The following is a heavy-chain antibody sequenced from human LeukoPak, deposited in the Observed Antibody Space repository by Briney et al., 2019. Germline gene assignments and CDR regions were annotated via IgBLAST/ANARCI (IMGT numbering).Heavy chain of an antibody. CDR3: ARGPRNDP. CDR2: FNPSNGGT. CDR1: GYTFTTYF. Sequence: ASVKISCKASGYTFTTYFLHWVRQAPAQGLEWMGIFNPSNGGTNFAQKFLGRVTMTWDMSTSSVYLELNRLTSEDTAVYFCARGPRNDPWGQGTLVTVSS. J-gene: IGHJ5*02. D-gene: IGHD1-14*01. V-gene: IGHV1-46*01.